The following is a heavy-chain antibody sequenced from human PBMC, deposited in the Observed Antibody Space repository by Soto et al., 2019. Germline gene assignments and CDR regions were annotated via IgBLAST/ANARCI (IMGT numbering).Heavy chain of an antibody. Sequence: SETLSLTCTVSGGSISSSSYYWGWIRQPPGKGLEWIGSIYYSGSTYYNPSLKSRVTISVDTSKNQFSLKLSSVTAADTAVYYCARLTDYSSLVYYFDYWGQGTLVTVSS. CDR2: IYYSGST. D-gene: IGHD4-4*01. CDR3: ARLTDYSSLVYYFDY. J-gene: IGHJ4*02. CDR1: GGSISSSSYY. V-gene: IGHV4-39*01.